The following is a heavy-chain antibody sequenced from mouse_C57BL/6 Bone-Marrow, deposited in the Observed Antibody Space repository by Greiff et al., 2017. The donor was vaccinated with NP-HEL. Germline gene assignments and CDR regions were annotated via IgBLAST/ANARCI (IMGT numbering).Heavy chain of an antibody. Sequence: VQLQQSGAELVKPGASVKLSCKASGYTFTSYWMQWVKQRPGQGLEWIGEIDPSDSYTNYNQKFKGKATLTVDTSSSTAYMQLSSLTSEDSAVYYCARWGYYVRFAYWGQGTLVTVSA. V-gene: IGHV1-50*01. CDR1: GYTFTSYW. J-gene: IGHJ3*01. CDR2: IDPSDSYT. CDR3: ARWGYYVRFAY. D-gene: IGHD2-3*01.